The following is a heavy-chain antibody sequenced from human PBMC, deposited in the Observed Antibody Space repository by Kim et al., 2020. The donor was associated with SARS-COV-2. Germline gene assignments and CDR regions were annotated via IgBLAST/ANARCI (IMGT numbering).Heavy chain of an antibody. CDR2: TYYRAKWYN. CDR3: ARAEYCSGGNCYPYYYYGMDV. CDR1: GDSVSSNSAA. J-gene: IGHJ6*02. D-gene: IGHD2-15*01. Sequence: SQTLSLTCAISGDSVSSNSAAWNWIRQSPSRGLEWLGRTYYRAKWYNDYAVSVNSRITINPDTSKNQFSLQLNSVTPEDTAVYYCARAEYCSGGNCYPYYYYGMDVWGQGTTITVSS. V-gene: IGHV6-1*01.